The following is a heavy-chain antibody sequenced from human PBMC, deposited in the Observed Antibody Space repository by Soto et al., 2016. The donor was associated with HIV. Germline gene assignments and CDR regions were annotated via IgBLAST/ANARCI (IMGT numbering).Heavy chain of an antibody. CDR2: ISGSGART. J-gene: IGHJ6*03. CDR1: ELTFSSYG. D-gene: IGHD3-10*01. V-gene: IGHV3-23*01. Sequence: EVQLLESGGGLVQPGGSLRLSCAASELTFSSYGMTWVRQAPGKGLEWVSAISGSGARTYYADSVKGRFTISRDNSKNTLYLQMNSLRAEDTAVYYCAKCNYGPGSIRRYYYYYMDVVGQRDHGHRLL. CDR3: AKCNYGPGSIRRYYYYYMDV.